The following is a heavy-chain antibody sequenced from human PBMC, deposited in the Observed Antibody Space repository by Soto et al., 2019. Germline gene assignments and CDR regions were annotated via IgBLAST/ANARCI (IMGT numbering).Heavy chain of an antibody. V-gene: IGHV4-39*02. J-gene: IGHJ5*02. CDR2: IDYRGTI. CDR3: SRRAPEGFDP. Sequence: SETLSLSCTVSGGSIATSSYFGAWIRRPPGKGLEWIGSIDYRGTIYNNPSLKSRVTISVDTSKNHFSLKLDSVTAADTALYYCSRRAPEGFDPWGQGTLVTVSS. CDR1: GGSIATSSYF.